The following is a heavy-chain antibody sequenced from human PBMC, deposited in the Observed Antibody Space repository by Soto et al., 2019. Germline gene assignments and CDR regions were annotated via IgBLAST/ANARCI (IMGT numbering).Heavy chain of an antibody. J-gene: IGHJ5*02. CDR1: GFTFRSYA. CDR2: ISGSGGST. V-gene: IGHV3-23*01. D-gene: IGHD6-19*01. CDR3: AKVVGIAVAGPFDP. Sequence: GGSLRLSGAASGFTFRSYAMSWVRQAPGKGLEWVSAISGSGGSTYYADSVKGRFTISRDNSKNTLYLQMNSLRAEDTAVYYCAKVVGIAVAGPFDPWGQGTLVTVSS.